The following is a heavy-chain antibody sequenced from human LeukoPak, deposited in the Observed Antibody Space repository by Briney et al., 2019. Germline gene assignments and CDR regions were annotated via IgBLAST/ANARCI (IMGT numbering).Heavy chain of an antibody. D-gene: IGHD3-10*01. CDR3: AKDTGSYLNYFDY. CDR1: GFTFDDYA. V-gene: IGHV3-9*01. Sequence: GGPLRLSCAASGFTFDDYAMHWVRQAPGKGLEWVSGISWNSGSIGYADSVKGRFTISRDNAKNSLYLQMNSLRAEDTALYYCAKDTGSYLNYFDYWGQGTLVTVSS. J-gene: IGHJ4*02. CDR2: ISWNSGSI.